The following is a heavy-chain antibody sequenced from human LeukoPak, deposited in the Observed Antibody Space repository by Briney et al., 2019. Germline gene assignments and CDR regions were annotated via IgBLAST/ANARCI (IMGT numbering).Heavy chain of an antibody. J-gene: IGHJ6*02. Sequence: PGGSLRLSCAASGFTFSSYAMHWVRQAPGKGLEWVAVISYDGSNKYYADSVKGRFTISRDNSKNTLYLQMNSLRAEDTAVYYCARDRRVMGSYYYYGMDVWAKGPRSPSP. V-gene: IGHV3-30*04. CDR2: ISYDGSNK. D-gene: IGHD2-21*01. CDR3: ARDRRVMGSYYYYGMDV. CDR1: GFTFSSYA.